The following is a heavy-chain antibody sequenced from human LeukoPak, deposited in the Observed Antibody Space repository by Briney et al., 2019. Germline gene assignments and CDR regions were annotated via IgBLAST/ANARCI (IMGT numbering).Heavy chain of an antibody. CDR1: GFTFCSYA. D-gene: IGHD5-18*01. Sequence: PGGSLRLSCAASGFTFCSYAMHWVRQAPGKGLEWVAVISYDGSNKYYADSAKGRFTISRDNSKNTLYLQMNSLRAEDTAVYYCASGYSYSAFDIWGQGTMVTVSS. J-gene: IGHJ3*02. V-gene: IGHV3-30*04. CDR3: ASGYSYSAFDI. CDR2: ISYDGSNK.